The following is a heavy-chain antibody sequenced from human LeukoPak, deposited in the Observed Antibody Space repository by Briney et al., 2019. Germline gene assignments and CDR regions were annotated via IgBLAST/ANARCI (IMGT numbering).Heavy chain of an antibody. Sequence: GRSLRLSCAASGFTFSSYGMHWVRQAPGKGLEWVAVISYDGSNKYYADSVKGRFTISRDNSKNTLYLQMNSLRAEDTVVYYCAKAYSSSWSFDYWGQGTLVTVSS. J-gene: IGHJ4*02. V-gene: IGHV3-30*18. CDR3: AKAYSSSWSFDY. CDR1: GFTFSSYG. D-gene: IGHD6-13*01. CDR2: ISYDGSNK.